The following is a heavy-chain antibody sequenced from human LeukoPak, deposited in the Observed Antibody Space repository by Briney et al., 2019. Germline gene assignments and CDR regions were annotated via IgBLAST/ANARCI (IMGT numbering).Heavy chain of an antibody. J-gene: IGHJ4*02. CDR1: GFTFSSYE. CDR2: ISGSGGTT. Sequence: GGSLRLSCAASGFTFSSYEMNWVRQAPGKGLEWVSIISGSGGTTYYADSVKGRFTISRDNSKNTLYLQMSSLRAEDTAVYYCVKGQTSTWYYFDFWGQGTLVTVSS. V-gene: IGHV3-23*01. CDR3: VKGQTSTWYYFDF. D-gene: IGHD6-13*01.